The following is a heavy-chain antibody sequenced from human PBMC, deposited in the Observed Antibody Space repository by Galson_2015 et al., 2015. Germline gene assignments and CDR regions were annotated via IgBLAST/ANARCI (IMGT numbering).Heavy chain of an antibody. CDR3: ASSLTPYYGDYSPLGY. CDR2: IKQDGSEK. Sequence: SLRLSCAASGFTFSSYWMSWVRQAPGKGLEWVANIKQDGSEKYYVDSVKGRFTISRDNAKNSLYLQMNSLRAEDTAVYYCASSLTPYYGDYSPLGYWGQGTLVTVSS. J-gene: IGHJ1*01. CDR1: GFTFSSYW. V-gene: IGHV3-7*03. D-gene: IGHD4-17*01.